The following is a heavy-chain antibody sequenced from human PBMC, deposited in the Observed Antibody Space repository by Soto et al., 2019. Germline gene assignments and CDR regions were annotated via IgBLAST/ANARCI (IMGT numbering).Heavy chain of an antibody. CDR1: GFTFSNYA. CDR3: VSVVEPAYRGYFQN. Sequence: PGGSLRLSCAASGFTFSNYAMSWVRQAPGKGLEWVSAISGSGGSTYYADSVKGRFTISRDSSKHTLYLQMNSLRAEDTAVYYCVSVVEPAYRGYFQNWGQGTLVTVSS. CDR2: ISGSGGST. D-gene: IGHD2-15*01. V-gene: IGHV3-23*01. J-gene: IGHJ1*01.